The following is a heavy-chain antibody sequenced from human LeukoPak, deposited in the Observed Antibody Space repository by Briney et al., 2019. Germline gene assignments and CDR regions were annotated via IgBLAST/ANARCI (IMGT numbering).Heavy chain of an antibody. J-gene: IGHJ5*02. V-gene: IGHV4-4*07. CDR1: GGSISSYY. Sequence: SETLSLTCTVSGGSISSYYWSWIRQPAGKGLEWIGRIYTSGSTNYNPSLKSRVTISVDTSKNQFSLKLSSVTAADTAVYYCARPGGGIAAAHGYWFDPWGQGTLVTVSS. D-gene: IGHD6-13*01. CDR2: IYTSGST. CDR3: ARPGGGIAAAHGYWFDP.